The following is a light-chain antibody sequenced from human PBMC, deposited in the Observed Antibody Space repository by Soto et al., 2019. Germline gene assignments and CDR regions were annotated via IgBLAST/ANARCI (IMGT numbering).Light chain of an antibody. CDR3: QLYGGSHMFS. CDR2: AAS. Sequence: EIVLTQSPGTLSLSPGEGGTLSCRASQSISSSYLAWYQQKPGQSPRLLFYAASSRATGVPDRFSGSGSLTDFTLTIRRLEPEDFAVYYCQLYGGSHMFSFGQGTKLEIK. J-gene: IGKJ2*01. V-gene: IGKV3-20*01. CDR1: QSISSSY.